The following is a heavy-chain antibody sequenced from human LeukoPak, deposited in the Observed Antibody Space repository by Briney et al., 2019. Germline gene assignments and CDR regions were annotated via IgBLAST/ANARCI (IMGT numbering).Heavy chain of an antibody. J-gene: IGHJ4*02. CDR1: GYTFTSYD. CDR2: MNPNSGNT. D-gene: IGHD1-26*01. V-gene: IGHV1-8*01. CDR3: AKPRPGGSTEPFDS. Sequence: ASVKVSCKASGYTFTSYDINWVRQATGQGLEWMGWMNPNSGNTGYAQKFQGRVTMTRNTSISTAYMELSSLRSEDTAVYYCAKPRPGGSTEPFDSWGQGTLVTVSS.